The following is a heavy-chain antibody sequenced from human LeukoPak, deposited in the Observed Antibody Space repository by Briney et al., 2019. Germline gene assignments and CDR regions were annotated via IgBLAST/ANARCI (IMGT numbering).Heavy chain of an antibody. V-gene: IGHV3-48*01. J-gene: IGHJ6*02. D-gene: IGHD1-1*01. CDR2: ISDSSAM. Sequence: GGSLRLSCAASGFTFSTYSMKWVRQAPGKGLEWVSYISDSSAMYYADSVRGRFTISRENDKNSLFLQMNSLRAEDTAVYYCARGQLEWENYYYGMDVWGQGTTVTVSS. CDR1: GFTFSTYS. CDR3: ARGQLEWENYYYGMDV.